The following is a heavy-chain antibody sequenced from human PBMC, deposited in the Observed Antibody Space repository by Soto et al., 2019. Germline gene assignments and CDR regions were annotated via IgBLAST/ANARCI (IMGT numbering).Heavy chain of an antibody. D-gene: IGHD6-13*01. V-gene: IGHV1-18*01. CDR1: GYTFTNYG. Sequence: QVQLVQSGAEVKKPGASVKVSCKASGYTFTNYGISWVRQAPGQGLEWMGWISAYNGNTNYAQKLQGRVTMTTDTSTSTAYMELRSLRSDDTAVYYCARDPKQQLVRGAEYFQHWGQGTLVTVSS. CDR3: ARDPKQQLVRGAEYFQH. CDR2: ISAYNGNT. J-gene: IGHJ1*01.